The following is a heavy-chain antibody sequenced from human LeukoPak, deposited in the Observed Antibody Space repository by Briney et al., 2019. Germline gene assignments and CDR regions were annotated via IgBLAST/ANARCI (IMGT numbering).Heavy chain of an antibody. V-gene: IGHV3-9*01. J-gene: IGHJ6*03. CDR1: GFTFDDYA. CDR3: ARSTTHPYYNYMDV. D-gene: IGHD4-17*01. CDR2: ISWNSGNI. Sequence: GGSLRLSCAASGFTFDDYAMYWVRQAPGKGLEWVSGISWNSGNIGYADSVKGRFTISRDNAKNSLYLQMNSLRVEDTAVYYCARSTTHPYYNYMDVWGKGTTVTLSS.